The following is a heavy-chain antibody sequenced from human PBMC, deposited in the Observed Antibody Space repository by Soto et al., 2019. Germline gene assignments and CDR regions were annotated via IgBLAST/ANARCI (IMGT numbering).Heavy chain of an antibody. CDR2: INTDGSST. CDR1: GFSFSSYW. V-gene: IGHV3-74*01. J-gene: IGHJ3*01. CDR3: ARSPGGYYID. Sequence: GGSLRLSCADSGFSFSSYWMHWVRQGPGKGLVWVSRINTDGSSTNYADSVKGRFTISRDNAKNTLYLQMNSLRAEDTAVYYCARSPGGYYIDWGQGTMVTVSS. D-gene: IGHD3-9*01.